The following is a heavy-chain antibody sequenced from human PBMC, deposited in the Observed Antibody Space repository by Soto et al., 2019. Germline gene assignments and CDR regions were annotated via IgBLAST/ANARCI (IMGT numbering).Heavy chain of an antibody. CDR2: ISASGTGT. V-gene: IGHV3-23*01. D-gene: IGHD2-2*02. J-gene: IGHJ5*02. CDR3: AKPAQCSTASCYRVWFAP. Sequence: GGSLRLSCAASGFTFDSFALSWVRQTPQRGLEWVSAISASGTGTLYTDSVQGRFTISRDNSKNTVYLQMNSLRAEDTAVYYCAKPAQCSTASCYRVWFAPWGQGTLVTVSS. CDR1: GFTFDSFA.